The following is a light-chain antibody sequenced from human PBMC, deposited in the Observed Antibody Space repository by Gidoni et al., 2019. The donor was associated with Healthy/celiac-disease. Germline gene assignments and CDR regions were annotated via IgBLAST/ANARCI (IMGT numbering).Light chain of an antibody. CDR2: DAS. J-gene: IGKJ4*01. CDR1: QDISNY. Sequence: DIKMTQSPSSLSASVGDRVTITCQASQDISNYLNWYKQKPGKAPKLLIYDASKLETGVPSRFRGSGSVTDFTFTISSLQPEVIATYYCQQYDNLPLTFXGXTKVEIK. CDR3: QQYDNLPLT. V-gene: IGKV1-33*01.